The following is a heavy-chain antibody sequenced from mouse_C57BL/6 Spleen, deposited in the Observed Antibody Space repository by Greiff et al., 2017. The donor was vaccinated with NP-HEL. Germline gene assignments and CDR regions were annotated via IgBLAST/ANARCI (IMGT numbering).Heavy chain of an antibody. J-gene: IGHJ3*01. V-gene: IGHV5-4*03. D-gene: IGHD1-1*01. Sequence: EVMLVESGGGLVKPGGSLKLSCAASGFTFSSYAMSWVRQTPEKRLEWVATISDGGSYTYYPDNVKGRFTISRDNAKKNLYLQMSHLKSEDTAMYYCTSYPPNYYGSSPFAYWGQGTLVTVSA. CDR2: ISDGGSYT. CDR3: TSYPPNYYGSSPFAY. CDR1: GFTFSSYA.